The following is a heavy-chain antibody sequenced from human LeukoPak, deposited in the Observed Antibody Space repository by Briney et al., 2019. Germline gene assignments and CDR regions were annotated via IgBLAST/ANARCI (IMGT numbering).Heavy chain of an antibody. CDR3: AKDHCSSASCYPIPYYMDV. V-gene: IGHV3-23*01. D-gene: IGHD2-2*01. Sequence: GGSLRLSCAASGFTFSTYAMSWVRQAPGKGLEWVSAISGSGGSTYYADSVKGRFTISRDNSKNTLYLQMNSLRAEDTAVYYCAKDHCSSASCYPIPYYMDVWGKGTTVTVSS. CDR2: ISGSGGST. J-gene: IGHJ6*03. CDR1: GFTFSTYA.